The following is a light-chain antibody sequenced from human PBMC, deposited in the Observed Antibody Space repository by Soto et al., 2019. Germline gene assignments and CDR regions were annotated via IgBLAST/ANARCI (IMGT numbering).Light chain of an antibody. CDR2: DAS. CDR1: QNVGNY. Sequence: EIVLTQSPATLSLSPGERATLSCRASQNVGNYLAWYQQKPGQAPRLLIYDASKTATGIPARFSGSGSGTDFTLTISSLEPEDFAVYYCQQRSSWPLTFGGGTKMEIK. J-gene: IGKJ4*01. CDR3: QQRSSWPLT. V-gene: IGKV3-11*01.